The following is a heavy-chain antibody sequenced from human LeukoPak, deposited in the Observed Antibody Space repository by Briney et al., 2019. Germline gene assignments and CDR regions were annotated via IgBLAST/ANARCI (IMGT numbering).Heavy chain of an antibody. CDR3: ARDGDGYNYPHDAFDI. CDR2: IYYSGST. Sequence: SETLSLTCTVFGGSISSYYWSWIRQPPGKGLEWIGYIYYSGSTNYNPSLKSRVTISVDTSKNQFSLKLSSVTAADTAVYYCARDGDGYNYPHDAFDIWGQGTMVTVSS. D-gene: IGHD5-24*01. J-gene: IGHJ3*02. CDR1: GGSISSYY. V-gene: IGHV4-59*01.